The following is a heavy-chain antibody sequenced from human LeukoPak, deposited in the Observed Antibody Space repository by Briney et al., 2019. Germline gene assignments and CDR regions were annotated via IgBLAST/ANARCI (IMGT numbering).Heavy chain of an antibody. J-gene: IGHJ4*02. D-gene: IGHD3-3*01. V-gene: IGHV3-23*01. CDR1: GFTFSSYA. CDR2: ISGSGGST. Sequence: GGSLRLSCAASGFTFSSYAMSWVRQAPGKGLEWVSAISGSGGSTYYADSVKGRFTISRDNSKNTLYLQMNSLRAEDTAVYYCAKDWGSYDFWSGYFGYWGQGTLVTVSS. CDR3: AKDWGSYDFWSGYFGY.